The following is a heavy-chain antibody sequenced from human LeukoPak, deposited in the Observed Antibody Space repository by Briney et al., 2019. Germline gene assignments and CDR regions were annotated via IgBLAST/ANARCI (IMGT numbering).Heavy chain of an antibody. D-gene: IGHD6-6*01. J-gene: IGHJ6*02. CDR2: MNPNSGNT. CDR3: ARSLVVHYYYGMDV. CDR1: GYTFTSYD. Sequence: GASVKVSCKASGYTFTSYDINWVRQATGQGLEWMGRMNPNSGNTGYAQKFQGRVTMTRNTSISTAHMELSSLRSEDTAVYYCARSLVVHYYYGMDVWGQGTTVTVSS. V-gene: IGHV1-8*01.